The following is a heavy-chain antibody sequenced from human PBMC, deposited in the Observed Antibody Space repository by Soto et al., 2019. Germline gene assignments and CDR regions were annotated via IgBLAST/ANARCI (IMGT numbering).Heavy chain of an antibody. V-gene: IGHV3-30*03. Sequence: QVQLVESGGGVVQPGRSLRLSCAGSGFSFSSYGMHWVRQAPGKGLEWVAMISYDGTDEYYADSVKGRFTISRDNSRKAVYLQINCLRGEDTVVYYSTTQESDSKDPFDYWGEATLDTVSS. CDR2: ISYDGTDE. J-gene: IGHJ4*02. CDR3: TTQESDSKDPFDY. CDR1: GFSFSSYG. D-gene: IGHD4-4*01.